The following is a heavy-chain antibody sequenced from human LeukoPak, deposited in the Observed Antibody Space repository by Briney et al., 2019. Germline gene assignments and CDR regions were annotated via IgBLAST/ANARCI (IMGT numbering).Heavy chain of an antibody. CDR2: ISSIGSYT. D-gene: IGHD6-13*01. Sequence: GGSMRLSCAASGFTFSDHYMSWIRQAPGKGLEWVSYISSIGSYTNYADSVKGRFTVSRDNAKNSLYLQMNSLRVEDTAVYYCASPAAGTNFDCWGQGTLVTVSS. CDR3: ASPAAGTNFDC. V-gene: IGHV3-11*03. J-gene: IGHJ4*02. CDR1: GFTFSDHY.